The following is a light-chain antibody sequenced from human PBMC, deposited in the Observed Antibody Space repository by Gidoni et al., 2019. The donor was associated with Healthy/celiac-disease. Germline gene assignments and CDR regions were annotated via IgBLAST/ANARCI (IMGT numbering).Light chain of an antibody. Sequence: AIRMTQSPSSLSASTGDRVTITCRASQGISSYLAWYQQKPGKAPKLLIYAAPTLQSGVPSRFSGSGSGTDFTLTISCLQSEDFATYYCQQYYSYLFTFGPGTKVDIK. CDR1: QGISSY. CDR2: AAP. J-gene: IGKJ3*01. V-gene: IGKV1-8*01. CDR3: QQYYSYLFT.